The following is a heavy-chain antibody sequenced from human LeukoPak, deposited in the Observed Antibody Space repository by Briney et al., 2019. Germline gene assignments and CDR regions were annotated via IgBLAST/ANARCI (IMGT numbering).Heavy chain of an antibody. CDR1: GGTFSSYA. Sequence: GASVKVSCKASGGTFSSYAISWVRQAPGQGLEWMGRIIPILGIANYAQKFQGRVTITADKSTSTAYMELSSLRSEDTAVYYCARVWSGYLIDAFDIWGQGTMVTVSS. J-gene: IGHJ3*02. D-gene: IGHD3-3*01. CDR3: ARVWSGYLIDAFDI. V-gene: IGHV1-69*04. CDR2: IIPILGIA.